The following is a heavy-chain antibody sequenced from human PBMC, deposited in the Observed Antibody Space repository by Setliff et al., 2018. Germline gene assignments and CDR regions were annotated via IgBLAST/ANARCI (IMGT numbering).Heavy chain of an antibody. CDR1: GFTFSNYA. Sequence: PGGSLRLSCAAAGFTFSNYAMSWVRQAPGKGLEWVSVISGSGDTANYADSVKGRFIISRDNSKNTLYLQMKSMRAEDTAVYYCAGVEDGYNLTKPDYAFDIWGQGTMGTVSS. V-gene: IGHV3-23*01. CDR3: AGVEDGYNLTKPDYAFDI. J-gene: IGHJ3*02. D-gene: IGHD5-12*01. CDR2: ISGSGDTA.